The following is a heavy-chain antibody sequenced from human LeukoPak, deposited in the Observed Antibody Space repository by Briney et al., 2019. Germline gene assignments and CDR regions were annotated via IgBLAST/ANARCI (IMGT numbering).Heavy chain of an antibody. V-gene: IGHV1-2*02. CDR2: INPNSGGT. CDR3: ARDESAAMTNYYYYYGMDV. D-gene: IGHD6-25*01. Sequence: GASVKVSCKASGYTFTGYYMHWVRRAPGQGLEWMGWINPNSGGTNYAQKFQGRVTMTRDTSISTAYMELSRLRSDDTAVYYCARDESAAMTNYYYYYGMDVWGQGTTVTVSS. CDR1: GYTFTGYY. J-gene: IGHJ6*02.